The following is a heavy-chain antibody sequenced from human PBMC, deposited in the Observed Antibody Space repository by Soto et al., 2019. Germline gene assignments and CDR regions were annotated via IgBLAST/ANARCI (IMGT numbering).Heavy chain of an antibody. Sequence: QLQLQESGPGLVKPSENLSLTCSVSGGSISSPSYYWGWIRQPPGKGLEWIGSIYYSGNTYYNPSRKRRVPIVVDTSRQQFSLKANSVTPADTAVYCCARIPGTATLRGDYWGQGTLVTGSS. CDR3: ARIPGTATLRGDY. J-gene: IGHJ4*02. CDR1: GGSISSPSYY. CDR2: IYYSGNT. D-gene: IGHD3-10*01. V-gene: IGHV4-39*01.